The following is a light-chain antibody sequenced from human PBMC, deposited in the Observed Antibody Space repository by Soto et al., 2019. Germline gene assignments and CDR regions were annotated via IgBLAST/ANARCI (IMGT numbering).Light chain of an antibody. CDR2: EVS. CDR3: SSYSGASASSASYV. CDR1: SSDVGTFNL. V-gene: IGLV2-23*02. Sequence: NEPPAVKGSRGQWMTNSCTETSSDVGTFNLVSWYQQHPGKAPKLLIFEVSNRPSGVSIRFSGSKSGNTASLTISGLQAEDEADYYCSSYSGASASSASYVFATGTKVTV. J-gene: IGLJ1*01.